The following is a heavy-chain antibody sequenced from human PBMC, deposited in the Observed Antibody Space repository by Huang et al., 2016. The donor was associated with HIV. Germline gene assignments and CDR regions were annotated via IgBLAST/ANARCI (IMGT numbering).Heavy chain of an antibody. CDR2: IYDDGST. Sequence: EVQLVESGGGLIQPGGSLRLSCAASGFTGSTNYMTRVRQAPGNVLECVSIIYDDGSTFYTDSVRGRFTISRDKSNNTLYLQMNSLRPEDTAVYYCARRWDWAAFDIWGQGTMVTVFS. D-gene: IGHD1-26*01. V-gene: IGHV3-53*01. J-gene: IGHJ3*02. CDR3: ARRWDWAAFDI. CDR1: GFTGSTNY.